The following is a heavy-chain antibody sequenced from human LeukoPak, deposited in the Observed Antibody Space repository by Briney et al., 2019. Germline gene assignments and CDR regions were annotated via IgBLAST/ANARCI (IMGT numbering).Heavy chain of an antibody. J-gene: IGHJ3*02. CDR2: INPNSGGT. D-gene: IGHD1-26*01. CDR3: ARVEYSGSPGAAFDI. V-gene: IGHV1-2*04. CDR1: GYTFTGYY. Sequence: GASVEVSCKASGYTFTGYYMHWVRQAPGQGLEWMGWINPNSGGTNYAQKFQGWVTMTRDTSISTAYMELSRLRSDDTAVYYCARVEYSGSPGAAFDIWGQGTMVTVSS.